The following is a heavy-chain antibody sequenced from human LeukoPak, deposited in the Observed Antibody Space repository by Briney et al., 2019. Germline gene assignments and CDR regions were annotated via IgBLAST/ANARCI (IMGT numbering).Heavy chain of an antibody. V-gene: IGHV3-15*01. Sequence: PGGSLRLSCAASGFTFSRYSMNWVRQAPGKGLEWVGRIKSKTDGGTTDYAAPVKGRFTISRDDSKNTLYLQMNSLKTEDTAVYYCTTDKSIYDSSGYYMVDYWGQRTLVTVSS. D-gene: IGHD3-22*01. CDR3: TTDKSIYDSSGYYMVDY. J-gene: IGHJ4*02. CDR2: IKSKTDGGTT. CDR1: GFTFSRYS.